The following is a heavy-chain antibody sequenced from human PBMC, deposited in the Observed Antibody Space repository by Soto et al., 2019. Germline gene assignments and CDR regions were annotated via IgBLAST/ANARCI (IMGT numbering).Heavy chain of an antibody. D-gene: IGHD4-4*01. CDR1: GGTFSSYA. CDR2: IIPIFGTA. Sequence: SVKVSCKASGGTFSSYAISWVRQAPGQGLEWMGGIIPIFGTANYAQKFQGRVTITADESTSTAYMELSSLRSEDTAVYYCARDMTTVTTGAFDIWGQWTMVTVSS. CDR3: ARDMTTVTTGAFDI. V-gene: IGHV1-69*13. J-gene: IGHJ3*02.